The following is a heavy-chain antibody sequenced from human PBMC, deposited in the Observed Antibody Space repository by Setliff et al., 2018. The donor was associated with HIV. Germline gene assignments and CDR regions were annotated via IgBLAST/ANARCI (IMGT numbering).Heavy chain of an antibody. J-gene: IGHJ5*02. CDR2: IIPIFGTA. D-gene: IGHD3-10*01. CDR3: ARDGGEGYGSGSYDLNWFDP. Sequence: GASVKVSCKASGGTFSSYAISWVRQAPGQGLEWMGGIIPIFGTANYAQKFQGRVTITADESTSTAYMELSSLRSEDTAVYYCARDGGEGYGSGSYDLNWFDPWGQGTLVTVSS. V-gene: IGHV1-69*13. CDR1: GGTFSSYA.